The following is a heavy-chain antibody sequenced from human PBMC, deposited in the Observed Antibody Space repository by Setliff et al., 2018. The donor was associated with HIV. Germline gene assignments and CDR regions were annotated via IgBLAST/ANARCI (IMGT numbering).Heavy chain of an antibody. J-gene: IGHJ4*02. V-gene: IGHV1-69*13. Sequence: ASVKVSCKASGDTFSTFALIWVRQAPGQGLEWMGGIIPKSNTPDYAQIFKGRLTITADESTSTAHMELVGLTSEDTAVYYCARGSPIVWFGEFLYPEIDYWGQGSLVTVSS. D-gene: IGHD3-10*01. CDR3: ARGSPIVWFGEFLYPEIDY. CDR1: GDTFSTFA. CDR2: IIPKSNTP.